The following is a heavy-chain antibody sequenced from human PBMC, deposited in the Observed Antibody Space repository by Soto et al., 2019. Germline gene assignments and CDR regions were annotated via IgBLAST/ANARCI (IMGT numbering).Heavy chain of an antibody. CDR3: ARGRREQQLVYLLFDY. CDR1: GGSFSGYY. D-gene: IGHD6-13*01. Sequence: QVQLQQWGAGLLKPSETLSLTCAVYGGSFSGYYWSWIRQPPGKGLEWIGEINHSGSTNYNPSLKSRVTISVDTSKNQFSLKLSSVTAADTAVYYCARGRREQQLVYLLFDYWGQGTLVTVSS. V-gene: IGHV4-34*01. J-gene: IGHJ4*02. CDR2: INHSGST.